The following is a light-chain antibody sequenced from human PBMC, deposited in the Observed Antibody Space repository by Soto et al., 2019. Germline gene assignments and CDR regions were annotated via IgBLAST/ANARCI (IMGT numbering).Light chain of an antibody. CDR2: DAS. CDR1: QSVSSY. CDR3: QQRNTWTST. V-gene: IGKV3-11*01. Sequence: EIVLTQSPSTLSLSPGERATLSCRASQSVSSYLAWYQQKPGQAPRLLIHDASNRATGIPPRFSGSGSCTAFTPSIISLEPEDFSVYYCQQRNTWTSTFGGGTKVEMK. J-gene: IGKJ4*01.